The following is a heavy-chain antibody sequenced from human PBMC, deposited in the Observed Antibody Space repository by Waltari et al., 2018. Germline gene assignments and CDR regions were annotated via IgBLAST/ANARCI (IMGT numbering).Heavy chain of an antibody. CDR1: GGTFSSYA. Sequence: QVQLVQSGAEVKKPGSSVKVSCKASGGTFSSYAISWVRLAPGHGLEWMGGIIPIFGTANYAQKFQGRVTITADESTSTAYMELSSLRSEDTAVYYCARVNIVATTMSDYYYGMDVWGQGTTVTVSS. CDR2: IIPIFGTA. D-gene: IGHD5-12*01. V-gene: IGHV1-69*13. J-gene: IGHJ6*02. CDR3: ARVNIVATTMSDYYYGMDV.